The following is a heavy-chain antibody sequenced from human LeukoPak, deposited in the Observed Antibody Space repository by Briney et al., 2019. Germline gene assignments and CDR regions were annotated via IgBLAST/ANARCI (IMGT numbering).Heavy chain of an antibody. D-gene: IGHD2-8*02. CDR2: IDPGDSFT. CDR1: GYSFSSYW. V-gene: IGHV5-10-1*01. CDR3: ARDGGGVSSWVSH. Sequence: GESLKISCKGSGYSFSSYWISWGRQMPGKGLEWMGRIDPGDSFTKYRPSLEGRVTISADKSLSTVYLPWSSLKASYTAIYYCARDGGGVSSWVSHWGQGTLVTVSS. J-gene: IGHJ4*02.